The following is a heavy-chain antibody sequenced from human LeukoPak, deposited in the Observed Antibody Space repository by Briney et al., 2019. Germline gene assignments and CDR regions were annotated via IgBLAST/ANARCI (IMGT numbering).Heavy chain of an antibody. CDR3: ARQDYYDSSGYRRINWFDP. J-gene: IGHJ5*02. Sequence: SETLSLTCTVSGGSISSGSYYWSWIRQPAGKGLEWIGRIYTSGSTNYNPSLKSRVTISVDTSKNQFSLKLSSVTAADTAVYYCARQDYYDSSGYRRINWFDPWGQGTLVTVSS. CDR2: IYTSGST. V-gene: IGHV4-61*02. D-gene: IGHD3-22*01. CDR1: GGSISSGSYY.